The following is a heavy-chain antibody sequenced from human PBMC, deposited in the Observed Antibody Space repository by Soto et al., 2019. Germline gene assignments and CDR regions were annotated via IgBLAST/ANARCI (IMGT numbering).Heavy chain of an antibody. Sequence: VAVIWYDGSNKYYADSVKGRFTISRDNSKNTLYLQMNSLRAEDTAVYYCARDPEIDAFDIWGQGTMVTVSS. J-gene: IGHJ3*02. CDR2: IWYDGSNK. V-gene: IGHV3-33*01. CDR3: ARDPEIDAFDI.